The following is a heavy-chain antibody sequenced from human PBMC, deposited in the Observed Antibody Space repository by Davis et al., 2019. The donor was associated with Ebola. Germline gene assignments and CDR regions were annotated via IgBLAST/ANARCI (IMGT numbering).Heavy chain of an antibody. D-gene: IGHD5-12*01. Sequence: GESLKISCAASGFTFGIYWMSWVRQAPGKGLEWVASIKQDGSEKYYVDSVKGRFTISRDNAKSSLYLQMNSLRAEDTAVYYCARAPVRNAVATIDSWGQGTLVTVSS. CDR3: ARAPVRNAVATIDS. CDR1: GFTFGIYW. J-gene: IGHJ4*02. V-gene: IGHV3-7*01. CDR2: IKQDGSEK.